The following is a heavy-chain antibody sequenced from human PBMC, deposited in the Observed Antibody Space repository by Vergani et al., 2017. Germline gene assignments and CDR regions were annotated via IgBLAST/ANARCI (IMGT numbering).Heavy chain of an antibody. CDR1: GGSISSYY. CDR2: IYYSGST. CDR3: ARTYSSGSYYYYYYYMDV. V-gene: IGHV4-59*01. J-gene: IGHJ6*03. Sequence: QVQLQESGPGLVKPSETLSLTCTVSGGSISSYYWSWIRQPPGKGLEWIGYIYYSGSTNYNPSLKNRVTRSVATSKNQYSLKLSSVTAADTDVYYCARTYSSGSYYYYYYYMDVWGKGTTVTVSS. D-gene: IGHD6-19*01.